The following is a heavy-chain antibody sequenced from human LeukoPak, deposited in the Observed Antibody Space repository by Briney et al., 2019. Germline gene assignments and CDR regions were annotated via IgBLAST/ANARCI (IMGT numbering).Heavy chain of an antibody. CDR2: IRRKGYDRTT. Sequence: GGSLRLSCTPSGFTFGDYAMSWVRQAPGKGLEWVGFIRRKGYDRTTQYAASVKGRFTISRDDSKSIAYLQMNSLKTEDTAVYYCTRHMTTMTPYYFDYWGQGTLVTVSS. J-gene: IGHJ4*02. V-gene: IGHV3-49*04. CDR1: GFTFGDYA. D-gene: IGHD4-17*01. CDR3: TRHMTTMTPYYFDY.